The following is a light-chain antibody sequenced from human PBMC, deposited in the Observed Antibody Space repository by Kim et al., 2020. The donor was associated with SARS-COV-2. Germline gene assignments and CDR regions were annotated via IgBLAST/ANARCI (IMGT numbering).Light chain of an antibody. J-gene: IGLJ2*01. CDR3: QVWDSNTVI. V-gene: IGLV3-9*01. CDR1: NIGSKN. Sequence: SVARGQTARITCEGNNIGSKNVYWYQQKPGQAPVLVIYRDNIRPSGIPERFSGSNSGSTATLTFSRAQAGDEADYYCQVWDSNTVIFGGGTKLTVL. CDR2: RDN.